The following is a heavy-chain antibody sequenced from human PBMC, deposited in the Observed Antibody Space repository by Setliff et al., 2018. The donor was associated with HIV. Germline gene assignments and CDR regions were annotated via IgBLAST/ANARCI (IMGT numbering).Heavy chain of an antibody. CDR3: ARGRDGYKPEPFDS. CDR2: LNPNSHNT. Sequence: ASVKVSCKPSEYSFTSYDTIWVRQATGQGLEWMGWLNPNSHNTGYAQKFQGRVAMTWDTSISTAYMVLSSLISEDTAVYYCARGRDGYKPEPFDSWGQGTLVTVSS. J-gene: IGHJ4*02. D-gene: IGHD5-12*01. V-gene: IGHV1-8*01. CDR1: EYSFTSYD.